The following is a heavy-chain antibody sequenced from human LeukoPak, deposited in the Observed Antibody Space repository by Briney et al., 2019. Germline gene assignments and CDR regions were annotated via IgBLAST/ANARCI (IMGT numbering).Heavy chain of an antibody. CDR3: ARLPRYDFWS. J-gene: IGHJ4*02. CDR2: IHHSGRT. D-gene: IGHD3-3*01. Sequence: PSETLSLTCVVYGGSFSGYFWNWIRQPPGKGLEWIGEIHHSGRTNYNPSLKSRVTISVDTSKNQCPLKLSSVTAADTAVYYCARLPRYDFWSWGQGTLVTVSS. V-gene: IGHV4-34*01. CDR1: GGSFSGYF.